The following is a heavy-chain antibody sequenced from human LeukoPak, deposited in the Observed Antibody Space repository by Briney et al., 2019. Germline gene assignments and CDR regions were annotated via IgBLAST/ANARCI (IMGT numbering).Heavy chain of an antibody. Sequence: SQTLTLTCTVSGGSISSGGFYWSWIRQHPGKGLDWLGYIYDSASTYYNPTLKSQVTISVDTSKNQFNLKLNSLTAADTAVYYCARGSSAPRWFPFDYWGQGTLVTVSS. V-gene: IGHV4-31*01. CDR3: ARGSSAPRWFPFDY. J-gene: IGHJ4*02. CDR1: GGSISSGGFY. D-gene: IGHD4-23*01. CDR2: IYDSAST.